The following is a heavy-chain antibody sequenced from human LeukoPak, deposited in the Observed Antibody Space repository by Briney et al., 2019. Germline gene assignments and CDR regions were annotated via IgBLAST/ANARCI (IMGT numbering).Heavy chain of an antibody. D-gene: IGHD3-22*01. V-gene: IGHV4-59*12. Sequence: SETLSLTCTVSGGSISSYYWSWIRQPPGKGLEWIGYIYYSGSTNYNPSLKSRVTISVDTSKNQFSLKLSSVTAADTAVYYCARVAVTYYYDSSGYYFDYWGQGTLVTVSS. CDR3: ARVAVTYYYDSSGYYFDY. CDR2: IYYSGST. J-gene: IGHJ4*02. CDR1: GGSISSYY.